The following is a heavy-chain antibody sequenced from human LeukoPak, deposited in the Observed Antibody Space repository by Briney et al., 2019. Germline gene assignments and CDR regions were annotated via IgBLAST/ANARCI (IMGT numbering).Heavy chain of an antibody. J-gene: IGHJ6*04. V-gene: IGHV4-59*01. CDR1: GDSMSPYF. CDR2: IYQTTT. Sequence: SETLSLTCTVSGDSMSPYFWTWVRQSPGKGLEWVGYIYQTTTTYNPSLKGRVTISTDMSQNQLSLKVTSVTAADTAAYYCARNFPGRTEDVWGKGTTVTVSS. CDR3: ARNFPGRTEDV. D-gene: IGHD1-14*01.